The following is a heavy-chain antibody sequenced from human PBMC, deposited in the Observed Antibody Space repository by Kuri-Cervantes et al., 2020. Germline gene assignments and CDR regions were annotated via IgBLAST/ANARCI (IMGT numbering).Heavy chain of an antibody. V-gene: IGHV3-23*01. CDR3: TTAGSSWHY. Sequence: GGSLRLSCAASGFTFSTYWMHWVRQAPGKGLEWVSAISGSGGSTYYADSVKGRFTISRDNSKNTLYLQMNSLRAEDTAVYYCTTAGSSWHYWGQGTLVTVSS. CDR2: ISGSGGST. CDR1: GFTFSTYW. D-gene: IGHD6-13*01. J-gene: IGHJ4*02.